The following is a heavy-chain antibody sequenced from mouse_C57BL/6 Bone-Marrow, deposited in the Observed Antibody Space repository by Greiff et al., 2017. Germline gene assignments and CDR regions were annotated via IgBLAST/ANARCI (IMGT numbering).Heavy chain of an antibody. CDR3: ARQYGNYGDYFDY. CDR1: GFTFSDYG. Sequence: EVQGVESGGGLVKPGGSLKLSCAASGFTFSDYGMHWVRQAPEKGLEWVAYISSGSSTISYADTVKGRFPISRDNAKNTLFLQMTSLRSEDTAMYYCARQYGNYGDYFDYWGQGTTLTVSS. CDR2: ISSGSSTI. D-gene: IGHD2-10*02. V-gene: IGHV5-17*01. J-gene: IGHJ2*01.